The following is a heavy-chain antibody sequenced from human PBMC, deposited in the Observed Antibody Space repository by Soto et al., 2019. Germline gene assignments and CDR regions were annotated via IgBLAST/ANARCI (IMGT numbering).Heavy chain of an antibody. J-gene: IGHJ6*02. D-gene: IGHD2-2*01. V-gene: IGHV3-15*07. Sequence: GGSLRLSCAASGFTFSNAWMNWVRQAPGKGLEWVGRIKSKTDGGTTEYAAPVKGRFTISREDSKNTLYLQMNSLKTQDYAVYYCNTDLSPVDCSSTSCYDYYYYGMDVWGQGTTVTVSS. CDR3: NTDLSPVDCSSTSCYDYYYYGMDV. CDR2: IKSKTDGGTT. CDR1: GFTFSNAW.